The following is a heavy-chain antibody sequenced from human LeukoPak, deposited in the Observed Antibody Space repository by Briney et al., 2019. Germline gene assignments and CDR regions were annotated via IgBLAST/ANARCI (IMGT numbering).Heavy chain of an antibody. D-gene: IGHD3-16*01. V-gene: IGHV1-8*03. Sequence: ASVKVSCKASGYTFTSYDINWVRQATGQGLEWMGWMNPNSGNTGYAQKFQGRVTITRNTSISTAYMELSSLRSEDTAVYYCAKTRLWGGSYYDYWGQGTLVTVSS. CDR2: MNPNSGNT. J-gene: IGHJ4*02. CDR1: GYTFTSYD. CDR3: AKTRLWGGSYYDY.